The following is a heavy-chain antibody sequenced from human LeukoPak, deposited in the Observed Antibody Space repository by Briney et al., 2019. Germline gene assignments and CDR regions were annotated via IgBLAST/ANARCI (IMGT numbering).Heavy chain of an antibody. CDR1: GGTFSSYA. J-gene: IGHJ6*02. V-gene: IGHV1-69*13. CDR2: IIPIFGTA. Sequence: SVKVSCKASGGTFSSYAISWVRQAPGQGLEWMGGIIPIFGTANYARKFQGRVTITADESTSTAYMELSSLRSEDTAVYYCARSRDFWSGYSHNYYGMDVWGQGTTVTVSS. CDR3: ARSRDFWSGYSHNYYGMDV. D-gene: IGHD3-3*01.